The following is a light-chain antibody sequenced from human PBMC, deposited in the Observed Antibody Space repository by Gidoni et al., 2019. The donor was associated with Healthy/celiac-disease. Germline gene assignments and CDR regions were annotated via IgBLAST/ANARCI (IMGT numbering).Light chain of an antibody. Sequence: EIVLTQSPATLSLSPGERATLSCRASQSVGSYSAWYQQKPGQAPRLLLYDASTRPTGIPARFSGSGSGTDFSLPISSLEPADFAVYYCQQRSHWPSFTFGPGTQVDIK. CDR1: QSVGSY. J-gene: IGKJ3*01. CDR2: DAS. CDR3: QQRSHWPSFT. V-gene: IGKV3-11*01.